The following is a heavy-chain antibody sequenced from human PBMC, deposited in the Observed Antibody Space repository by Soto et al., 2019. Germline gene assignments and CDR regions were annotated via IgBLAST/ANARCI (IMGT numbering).Heavy chain of an antibody. CDR3: VKANDQQLVEGGPFDM. CDR2: INWSGGSS. D-gene: IGHD6-13*01. V-gene: IGHV3-9*01. Sequence: GWSLRISCASSGFRVDDFAMHWVRQAPGRGLEWVSGINWSGGSSGYSDSVKGRFTISRDNAKNSLYLEMNSLRVEDTALFYCVKANDQQLVEGGPFDMWGQGTMVTVSS. CDR1: GFRVDDFA. J-gene: IGHJ3*02.